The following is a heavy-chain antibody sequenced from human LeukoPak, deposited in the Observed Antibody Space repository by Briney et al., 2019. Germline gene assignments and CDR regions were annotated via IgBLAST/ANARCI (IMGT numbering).Heavy chain of an antibody. Sequence: PGGSLRLSCAASGFTFDDYAIHWVRQAPGKGLEWVSGISWNSGNIGYADSVKGRFTISRDNAKNSLYLQMNSLRAEDTAVYYCAREMGSWLRFDYWGQGTLVTVSS. CDR1: GFTFDDYA. V-gene: IGHV3-9*01. CDR3: AREMGSWLRFDY. D-gene: IGHD5-12*01. CDR2: ISWNSGNI. J-gene: IGHJ4*02.